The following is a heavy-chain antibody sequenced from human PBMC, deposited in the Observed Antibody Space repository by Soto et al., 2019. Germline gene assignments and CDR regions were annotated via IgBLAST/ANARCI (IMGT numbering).Heavy chain of an antibody. CDR2: INHGGST. J-gene: IGHJ6*02. V-gene: IGHV4-34*01. CDR1: GGSLSGYL. Sequence: SETLSLTCAVNGGSLSGYLWSWIRQPPGKGLEWIGDINHGGSTNYNPSLKSRVTISVETSKTQFSLKLRSVTAADTAVYFCARLSRIAAASSYSYYSGVDVWGQGITVTVSS. CDR3: ARLSRIAAASSYSYYSGVDV. D-gene: IGHD6-13*01.